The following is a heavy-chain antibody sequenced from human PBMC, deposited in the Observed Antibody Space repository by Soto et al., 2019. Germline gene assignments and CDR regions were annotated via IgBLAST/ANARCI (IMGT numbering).Heavy chain of an antibody. D-gene: IGHD6-13*01. CDR3: ARPGYSSSWYVGEFDY. Sequence: GGSLRLSCAASGFTFSSSGMHWVRQAPGKGLEWVAVMSYDGSNKFYADSVKGRFTISRDNSKNTLYLQMNSLRAEDTAVYYCARPGYSSSWYVGEFDYWGQGTLVTVSS. CDR2: MSYDGSNK. J-gene: IGHJ4*02. CDR1: GFTFSSSG. V-gene: IGHV3-33*01.